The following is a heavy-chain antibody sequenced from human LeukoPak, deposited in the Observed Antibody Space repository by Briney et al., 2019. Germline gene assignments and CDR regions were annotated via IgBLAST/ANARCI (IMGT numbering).Heavy chain of an antibody. D-gene: IGHD5-24*01. Sequence: SETLSLTCAVYGGSFSGYYWSWIRQPPGKGLEWIGEINHSGSTNYNPSLKSRVTISVDTSKNQFSLKLSSVTAADTAVYYCARGRDVYWYFDLWGRGTLVTVSS. CDR1: GGSFSGYY. V-gene: IGHV4-34*01. CDR3: ARGRDVYWYFDL. CDR2: INHSGST. J-gene: IGHJ2*01.